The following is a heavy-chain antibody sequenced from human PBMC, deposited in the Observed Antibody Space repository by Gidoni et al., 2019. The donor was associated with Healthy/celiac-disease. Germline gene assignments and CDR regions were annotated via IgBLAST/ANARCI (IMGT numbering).Heavy chain of an antibody. J-gene: IGHJ6*02. CDR2: IYTSGST. Sequence: QVQLQESGPGLVKPSPTLSLTCTVSGGSISSGSYYWSWIRQPAGKGLEWIGRIYTSGSTNYNPSLKSRVTISVDTSKNQFSLKLSSVTAADTAVYYCARGDSSGWYGYYYYGMDVWGQGTTVTVSS. CDR3: ARGDSSGWYGYYYYGMDV. CDR1: GGSISSGSYY. V-gene: IGHV4-61*02. D-gene: IGHD6-19*01.